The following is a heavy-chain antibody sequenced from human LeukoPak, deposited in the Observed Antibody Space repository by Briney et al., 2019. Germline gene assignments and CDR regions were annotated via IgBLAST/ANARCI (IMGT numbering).Heavy chain of an antibody. CDR1: RGTFSSYA. CDR2: IIPIFGTA. D-gene: IGHD2-2*01. J-gene: IGHJ5*02. CDR3: ARDARHRYCSSTSCYRGWLDP. Sequence: SVKVSCKASRGTFSSYAISWVRQAPGQGLEWMGGIIPIFGTANYAQKFQGRVTITADESTSTAYMELSSLRSEDTAVYYCARDARHRYCSSTSCYRGWLDPWGQGTLVTVSS. V-gene: IGHV1-69*13.